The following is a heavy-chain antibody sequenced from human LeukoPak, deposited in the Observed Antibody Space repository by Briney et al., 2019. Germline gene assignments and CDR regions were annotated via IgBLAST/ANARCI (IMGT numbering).Heavy chain of an antibody. Sequence: SVKVSCKASVGTFSSYAISWVRQAPGHPLEWIGGIIPIFGTANYAQKFQGRVTITADESTRTTYMALSSLRSEDTAVYYCANDCSSTSCQTGHDAFDIWGQGTMVTVSS. J-gene: IGHJ3*02. V-gene: IGHV1-69*13. CDR3: ANDCSSTSCQTGHDAFDI. CDR1: VGTFSSYA. D-gene: IGHD2-2*01. CDR2: IIPIFGTA.